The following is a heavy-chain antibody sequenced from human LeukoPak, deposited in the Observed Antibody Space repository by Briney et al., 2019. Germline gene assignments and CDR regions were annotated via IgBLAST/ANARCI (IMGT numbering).Heavy chain of an antibody. D-gene: IGHD3-9*01. Sequence: ASVKVSCKASGYTFTSYGISWVRQAPGQGLEWMGWISAYSLNTNYAQNFQGRVTMTTDTSTSTAYMELRSLRSDDTAVFYCARDESNYDILTGYYRDWGQGTLVTVSS. V-gene: IGHV1-18*01. CDR3: ARDESNYDILTGYYRD. J-gene: IGHJ4*02. CDR2: ISAYSLNT. CDR1: GYTFTSYG.